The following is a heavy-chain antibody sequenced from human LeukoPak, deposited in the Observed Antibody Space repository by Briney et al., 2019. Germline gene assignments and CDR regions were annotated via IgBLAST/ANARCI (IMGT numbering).Heavy chain of an antibody. CDR2: IRGDTGDT. J-gene: IGHJ4*02. Sequence: ASVTISCKTSGYTLSDYYMHWVRHAPGQGLEWMGWIRGDTGDTDSPKKFQGRVTMTRDTSTNTAYLELSRLRYDDTAIYFCARVRGNSCDYWGQGTLVTVS. V-gene: IGHV1-2*02. CDR3: ARVRGNSCDY. D-gene: IGHD6-13*01. CDR1: GYTLSDYY.